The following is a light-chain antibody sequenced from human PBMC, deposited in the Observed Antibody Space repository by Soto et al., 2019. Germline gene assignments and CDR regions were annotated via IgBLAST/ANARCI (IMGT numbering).Light chain of an antibody. CDR3: QQYNNWPPFT. CDR1: QSVSNKY. V-gene: IGKV3-15*01. J-gene: IGKJ5*01. Sequence: EIVLTQSPATLSLSPGERATFSCRASQSVSNKYLAWHQQKPGQAPRLLIYGASTRATGIPARFSGSGSGTEFTLTISSLQSEDFAVYYCQQYNNWPPFTFGQGTRLEIK. CDR2: GAS.